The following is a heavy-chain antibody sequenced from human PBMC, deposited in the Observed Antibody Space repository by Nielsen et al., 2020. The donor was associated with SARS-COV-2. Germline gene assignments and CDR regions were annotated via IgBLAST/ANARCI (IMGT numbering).Heavy chain of an antibody. V-gene: IGHV3-30-3*01. CDR1: GFTFSSHA. CDR2: IYKDGTSK. Sequence: GESLKISCAASGFTFSSHAMHWVRQAPGKGLEWVAVIYKDGTSKYYADSVKGRFTISRDNPKNTLYLEMYSLRPEDTAVYYCARDRPNWGDFDYWGQGIMVTVSS. D-gene: IGHD7-27*01. J-gene: IGHJ4*02. CDR3: ARDRPNWGDFDY.